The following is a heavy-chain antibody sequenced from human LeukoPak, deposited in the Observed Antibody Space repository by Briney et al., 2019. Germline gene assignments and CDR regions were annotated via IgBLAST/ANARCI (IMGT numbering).Heavy chain of an antibody. V-gene: IGHV4-31*03. CDR1: GGSISSGGYY. CDR3: ARDRLVVAAKVYYYYGMDV. J-gene: IGHJ6*02. CDR2: IYYSGST. Sequence: SETLSLTCTVSGGSISSGGYYWSWIRQHPGKGLEWIVYIYYSGSTYYNPSLKSRVTISVDTSKNQFSLKLSSVTAADTAVYYCARDRLVVAAKVYYYYGMDVWGQGTTVTVSS. D-gene: IGHD2-15*01.